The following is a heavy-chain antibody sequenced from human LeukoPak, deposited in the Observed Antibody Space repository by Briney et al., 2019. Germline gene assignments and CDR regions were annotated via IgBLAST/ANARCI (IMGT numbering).Heavy chain of an antibody. V-gene: IGHV1-69*13. Sequence: GASVKVSCKASGYTFTSYGISWVRQAPGQGREWMGGIIPIFGTANYAQKVQGRVTITADESTSTAYLELSSLRSEDTAVYYCAIADCSSTRCYAQDNYYYYGMDVWGQGTTVTVSS. J-gene: IGHJ6*02. CDR1: GYTFTSYG. CDR3: AIADCSSTRCYAQDNYYYYGMDV. CDR2: IIPIFGTA. D-gene: IGHD2-2*01.